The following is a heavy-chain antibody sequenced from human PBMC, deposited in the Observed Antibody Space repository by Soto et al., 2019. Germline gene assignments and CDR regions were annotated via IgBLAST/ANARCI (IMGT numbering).Heavy chain of an antibody. Sequence: QVQLVQSGAEVKKPGSSVKVSCKASGGTFSSYAISWVRQAPGQGLEWMGGIIPIFGTANYAQKFQGRVTITADKSTSTAYMELSSLRSEDTAVYYCAGYYDFWSGYQKGFDYWGQGTLSPSPQ. CDR3: AGYYDFWSGYQKGFDY. J-gene: IGHJ4*02. V-gene: IGHV1-69*06. CDR2: IIPIFGTA. D-gene: IGHD3-3*01. CDR1: GGTFSSYA.